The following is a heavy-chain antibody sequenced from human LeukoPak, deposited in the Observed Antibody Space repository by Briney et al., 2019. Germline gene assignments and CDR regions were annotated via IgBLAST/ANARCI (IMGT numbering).Heavy chain of an antibody. CDR2: ISYDGSNK. V-gene: IGHV3-30*04. CDR3: ARAPRGSTDH. Sequence: GGSLRLSCAASGFTFSSYAMHWVRQAPGKGLEWVAVISYDGSNKYYADSVKGRFTISRDNSKNTLYLQMNSLRAEDTAVYYCARAPRGSTDHWGQGTLVTVSS. D-gene: IGHD1-1*01. J-gene: IGHJ4*02. CDR1: GFTFSSYA.